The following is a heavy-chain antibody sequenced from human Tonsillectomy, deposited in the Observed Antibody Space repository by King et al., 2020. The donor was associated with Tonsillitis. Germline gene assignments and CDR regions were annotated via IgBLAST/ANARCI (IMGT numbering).Heavy chain of an antibody. CDR3: ARDATYGDYTGGDYGMDV. D-gene: IGHD4-17*01. CDR1: GFTFSRYW. J-gene: IGHJ6*02. Sequence: VQLVESGGGLVQPGGSLRLSCAVSGFTFSRYWMSWVRQAPGKGLEWVANIKQDGSEKNYVDSVKGRFTVSRDNAKNSLYLQMNSLRAEDTAVYYCARDATYGDYTGGDYGMDVWGRGTTVTVSS. V-gene: IGHV3-7*03. CDR2: IKQDGSEK.